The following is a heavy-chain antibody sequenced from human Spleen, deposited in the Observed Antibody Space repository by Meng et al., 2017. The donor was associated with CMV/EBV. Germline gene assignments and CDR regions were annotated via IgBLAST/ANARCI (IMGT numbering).Heavy chain of an antibody. V-gene: IGHV3-7*01. CDR2: IKQDGSEK. D-gene: IGHD7-27*01. J-gene: IGHJ6*02. CDR1: GFTFSSYW. Sequence: GGSLRLSCAASGFTFSSYWMSWVRQAPGKGLEWVANIKQDGSEKYYVDSVKGRFTISRDNAKNSLYLQMNSLRAEDTAVYYCAKDPNWGPYYYYYGMDVWGQGTTVTVSS. CDR3: AKDPNWGPYYYYYGMDV.